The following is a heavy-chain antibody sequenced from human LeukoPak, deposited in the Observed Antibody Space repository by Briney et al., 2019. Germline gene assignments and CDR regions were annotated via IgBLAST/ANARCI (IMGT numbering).Heavy chain of an antibody. CDR1: GYTFTSYY. J-gene: IGHJ3*02. V-gene: IGHV1-46*01. CDR2: INPSGGST. D-gene: IGHD6-19*01. CDR3: ARAESIAVAGTKYSAFDI. Sequence: GASVKVSCKASGYTFTSYYMHWVQQAPGQGLEWMGIINPSGGSTSYAQKFQGRVTMTRDTSTSTVYMELSSLRSEDTAVYYCARAESIAVAGTKYSAFDIWGQGTMVTVSS.